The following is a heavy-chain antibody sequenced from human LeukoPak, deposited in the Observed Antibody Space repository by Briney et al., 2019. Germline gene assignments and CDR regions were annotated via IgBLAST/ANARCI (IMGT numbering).Heavy chain of an antibody. D-gene: IGHD6-13*01. J-gene: IGHJ5*02. CDR1: GYTFTSYD. CDR3: ARGRGAADNWFDP. V-gene: IGHV1-8*01. Sequence: ASVKVSCKASGYTFTSYDINWVRQATGQGLEWMGWMNPISGNAGYAQKFQGRVTMTRNTSISTAYMELSSLRSEDTAVYYCARGRGAADNWFDPWGQGTLVTVSS. CDR2: MNPISGNA.